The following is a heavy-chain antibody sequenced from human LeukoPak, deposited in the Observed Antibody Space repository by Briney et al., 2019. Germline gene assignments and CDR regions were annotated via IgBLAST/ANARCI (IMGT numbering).Heavy chain of an antibody. CDR2: IIPIFGTA. Sequence: GASVKVSCKASGGTFISYAISWVRQAPGQGLEWMGGIIPIFGTANYAQKFQGRVTITADESTSTAYMELSSLRSEDTAVYYCARGRDYYDSSGSTSRFDYWGQGTLVTVSS. CDR3: ARGRDYYDSSGSTSRFDY. CDR1: GGTFISYA. V-gene: IGHV1-69*13. J-gene: IGHJ4*02. D-gene: IGHD3-22*01.